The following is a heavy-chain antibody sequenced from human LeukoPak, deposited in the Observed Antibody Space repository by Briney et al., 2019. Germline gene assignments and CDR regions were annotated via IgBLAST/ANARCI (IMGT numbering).Heavy chain of an antibody. CDR3: AKVHYYGSGDLDY. CDR2: ISGSGGST. D-gene: IGHD3-10*01. Sequence: GGSLRLSCAASGFTFSSYAITWVRQAPGKRLEWVSVISGSGGSTYYADSVKGRFTISRDNSKNTLYLQMNSLRAEDTAIYYCAKVHYYGSGDLDYWGQGTLVTVSS. J-gene: IGHJ4*02. V-gene: IGHV3-23*01. CDR1: GFTFSSYA.